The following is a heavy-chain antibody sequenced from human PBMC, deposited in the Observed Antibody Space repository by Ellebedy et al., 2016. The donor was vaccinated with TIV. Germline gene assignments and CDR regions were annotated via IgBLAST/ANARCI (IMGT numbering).Heavy chain of an antibody. CDR1: GASISSYY. Sequence: MPSETLSLTCTVSGASISSYYWSWIRQPPGKGLEWIGHIYYSGGAKYNPSLKSRVTISVDTSKNQFSLKLRSVTAADRAVYYCARADYGDYGAYYHGLDVWGQGTTVTVSS. V-gene: IGHV4-59*01. CDR3: ARADYGDYGAYYHGLDV. CDR2: IYYSGGA. D-gene: IGHD4-17*01. J-gene: IGHJ6*02.